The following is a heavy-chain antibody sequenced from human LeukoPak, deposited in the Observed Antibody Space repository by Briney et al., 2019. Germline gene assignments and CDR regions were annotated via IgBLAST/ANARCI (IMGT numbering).Heavy chain of an antibody. V-gene: IGHV3-30*02. CDR3: ARIRSWYFDY. D-gene: IGHD6-13*01. J-gene: IGHJ4*02. Sequence: GGSLRLSCAASGFTFSRYSMNWVRQAPGKGLDWVAFVRDDGSSQKYAATVKGRFTTSRDNSKNTLYLQMNSLRAEDTAVYYCARIRSWYFDYWGQGTLVTVSS. CDR1: GFTFSRYS. CDR2: VRDDGSSQ.